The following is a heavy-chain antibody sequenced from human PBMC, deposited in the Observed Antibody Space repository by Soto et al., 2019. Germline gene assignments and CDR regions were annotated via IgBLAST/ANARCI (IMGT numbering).Heavy chain of an antibody. CDR1: GGSISSGDYY. Sequence: SETLSLTCTVSGGSISSGDYYWSWIRQPPGKGLEWIGYIYYSGSTYYNPSLKSRVTISVDTSKNQFSLKLSSVTAADTAVYYCAFYGANSVYFYYWAQRTPVTVSA. J-gene: IGHJ4*02. D-gene: IGHD4-17*01. CDR3: AFYGANSVYFYY. CDR2: IYYSGST. V-gene: IGHV4-30-4*01.